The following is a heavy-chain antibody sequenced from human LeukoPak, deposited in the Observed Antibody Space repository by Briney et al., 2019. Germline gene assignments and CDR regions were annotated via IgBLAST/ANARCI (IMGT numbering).Heavy chain of an antibody. CDR3: ARWGSGLYFDY. CDR1: GGSISSGGYS. V-gene: IGHV4-31*03. D-gene: IGHD6-19*01. J-gene: IGHJ4*02. Sequence: PSQTLSLTCTVSGGSISSGGYSWSWIRQHPGKGLEWIGYIYYSGSTYYNPSLKSRVTTSVDTSKNQFSLKLSSVTAADTAVYYCARWGSGLYFDYWGQGTLVTVSS. CDR2: IYYSGST.